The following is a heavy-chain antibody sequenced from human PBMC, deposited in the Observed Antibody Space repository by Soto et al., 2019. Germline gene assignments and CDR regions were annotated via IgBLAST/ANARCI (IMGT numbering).Heavy chain of an antibody. Sequence: ASVKVSCKASGGTFSSYGISWVRQAPGQGLEWMGWISAYNGNTNYAQKLQGRVTMTTDTSTSTAYMELRSLRSDDTAVYYCARVEYYDSSGYPIFDYWGQGTLVTVSS. CDR1: GGTFSSYG. D-gene: IGHD3-22*01. CDR2: ISAYNGNT. CDR3: ARVEYYDSSGYPIFDY. J-gene: IGHJ4*02. V-gene: IGHV1-18*01.